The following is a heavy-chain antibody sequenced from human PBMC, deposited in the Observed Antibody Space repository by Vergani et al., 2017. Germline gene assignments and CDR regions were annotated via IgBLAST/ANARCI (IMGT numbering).Heavy chain of an antibody. CDR1: GGSFTRYH. V-gene: IGHV4-34*01. Sequence: QVQLQQWGGGLLKPSETLSLTCVVNGGSFTRYHWTWIRQSPGEGLEWVGDIDHTGRPDYNPSLKSRRTMSVDKSRNQFSLTLNSVTATDTAIYFCARVNTETNGHLYYYYYMDVWGKGTAVTVS. J-gene: IGHJ6*03. D-gene: IGHD4-11*01. CDR2: IDHTGRP. CDR3: ARVNTETNGHLYYYYYMDV.